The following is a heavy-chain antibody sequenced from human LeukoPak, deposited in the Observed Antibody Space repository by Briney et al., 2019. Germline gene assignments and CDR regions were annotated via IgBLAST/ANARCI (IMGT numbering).Heavy chain of an antibody. CDR2: INHSGST. D-gene: IGHD3-16*02. CDR3: ARGLSAVVY. J-gene: IGHJ4*02. V-gene: IGHV4-34*01. CDR1: GGSFSDYY. Sequence: SDTLSLTCAIYGGSFSDYYWSWIRQPPGKGLEWIGEINHSGSTNYNPSLKSRVTISVDTSKKQFSLKLSSVTAADTAVYYCARGLSAVVYWGQGTLVTVSS.